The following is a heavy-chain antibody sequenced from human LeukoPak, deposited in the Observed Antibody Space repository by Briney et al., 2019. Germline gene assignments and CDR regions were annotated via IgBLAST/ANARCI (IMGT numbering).Heavy chain of an antibody. CDR1: GYTFTSYD. V-gene: IGHV1-8*03. J-gene: IGHJ6*03. Sequence: GASVKVSCKASGYTFTSYDINWVRQATGQGLEWMGWMNPNSGNTGYAQKFQGRVTITRNTSISTAYMELSSLRSEDTAVYYCARAVPNYYGSGSQDYYYYYMDVWGKGTTVTISS. D-gene: IGHD3-10*01. CDR2: MNPNSGNT. CDR3: ARAVPNYYGSGSQDYYYYYMDV.